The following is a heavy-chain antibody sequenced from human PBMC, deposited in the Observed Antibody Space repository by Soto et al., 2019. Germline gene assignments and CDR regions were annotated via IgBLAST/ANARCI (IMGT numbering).Heavy chain of an antibody. J-gene: IGHJ5*02. CDR2: IYYSGST. D-gene: IGHD6-19*01. CDR3: ARDAGGWYGNNWFDP. V-gene: IGHV4-59*01. Sequence: PSDTLSLTCPFSGCSISSYYLSWIRQPPGKGLEWIGYIYYSGSTNYNPSLKSRVTISVDTSKNQFSLKLSSVTAADTAVYYCARDAGGWYGNNWFDPWGQGTLVNVSS. CDR1: GCSISSYY.